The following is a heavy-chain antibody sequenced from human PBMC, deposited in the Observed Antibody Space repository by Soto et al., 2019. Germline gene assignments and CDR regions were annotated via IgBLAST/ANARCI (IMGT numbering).Heavy chain of an antibody. V-gene: IGHV3-74*01. CDR3: ARDEGGPHX. Sequence: WGSLRLSFRASGFTFSNAWMHWVRRAPGKGLVWVSRVNNDGYNTAYADSVKVRFTISRDNARNILYMQLDSLRVEDTAIYYCARDEGGPHXWGQVTTVTVS. J-gene: IGHJ6*02. CDR1: GFTFSNAW. CDR2: VNNDGYNT.